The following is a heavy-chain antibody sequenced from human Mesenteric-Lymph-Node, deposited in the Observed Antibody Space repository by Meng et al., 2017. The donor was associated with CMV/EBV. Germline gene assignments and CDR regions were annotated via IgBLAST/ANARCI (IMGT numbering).Heavy chain of an antibody. D-gene: IGHD1-20*01. V-gene: IGHV4-39*07. CDR3: ARGFMGNWNGVFGY. Sequence: SETLSLTCTVSGGSIISSTYYWGWIRQHPGKGLEWIGNFHYSGSTYYNPSLKSRVSISVDTSKNQFSLRLSSVTAADTAVYYCARGFMGNWNGVFGYWGQGTLVTVSS. CDR1: GGSIISSTYY. CDR2: FHYSGST. J-gene: IGHJ4*02.